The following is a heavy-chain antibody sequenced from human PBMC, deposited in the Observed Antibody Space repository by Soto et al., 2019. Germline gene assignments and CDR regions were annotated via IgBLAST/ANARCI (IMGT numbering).Heavy chain of an antibody. D-gene: IGHD1-26*01. CDR2: IYSGGST. CDR1: GFTVSSNY. J-gene: IGHJ2*01. V-gene: IGHV3-53*04. Sequence: EVQLVESGGGLVQPGGSLRLSCAASGFTVSSNYMSWVRQAPGKGLEWVSVIYSGGSTYYADSVKGRFTISRHNSKNTLYLQMNSLGAEDTAVYYCARAVGAPNWYFDLWGRGTLVTVSS. CDR3: ARAVGAPNWYFDL.